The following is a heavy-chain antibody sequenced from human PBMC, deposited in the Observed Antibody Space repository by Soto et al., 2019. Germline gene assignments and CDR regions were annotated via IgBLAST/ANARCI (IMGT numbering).Heavy chain of an antibody. V-gene: IGHV3-11*01. CDR3: ATDLYYDSFSRFDP. CDR2: ISSSGSTI. Sequence: PGGSLRLSCAASGFTFSDYYMSWIRQAPGKGLEWVSYISSSGSTIYYADSVKGRFTISRDNAKNSLYLQMNSLRAEDTAVYYCATDLYYDSFSRFDPWGQGTLVTVSS. CDR1: GFTFSDYY. J-gene: IGHJ5*02. D-gene: IGHD3-22*01.